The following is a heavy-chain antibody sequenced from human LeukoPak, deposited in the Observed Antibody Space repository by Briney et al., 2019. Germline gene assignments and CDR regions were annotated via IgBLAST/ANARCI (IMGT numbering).Heavy chain of an antibody. CDR1: GGSISSGGYS. V-gene: IGHV4-31*03. D-gene: IGHD6-13*01. J-gene: IGHJ6*02. CDR3: ARDRPIAAAGYYYYYGMDV. Sequence: SQTLSLTCTVSGGSISSGGYSWSWIRQHPGKGLEWIGYIYYSGSTYYNPSLKSRVTISVDTSKNQFSLKLSSVTAADTAVYYCARDRPIAAAGYYYYYGMDVWGQGTTVTVSS. CDR2: IYYSGST.